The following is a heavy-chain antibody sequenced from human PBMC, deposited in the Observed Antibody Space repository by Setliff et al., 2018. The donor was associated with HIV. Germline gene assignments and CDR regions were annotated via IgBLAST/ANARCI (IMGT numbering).Heavy chain of an antibody. J-gene: IGHJ3*02. Sequence: SETLSLTCAVSGASFVGDNHWSWIRQTPERGLEWIAYFMYTDIHYVNYLNYRNPSLASRLSISVDKSKNQFSLTLSSVTAADTAVYYCAREVDVVTTSDAFDIWGQGTMVTVSS. CDR2: FMYTDIHYVNYLN. CDR3: AREVDVVTTSDAFDI. D-gene: IGHD2-21*02. V-gene: IGHV4-30-4*01. CDR1: GASFVGDNH.